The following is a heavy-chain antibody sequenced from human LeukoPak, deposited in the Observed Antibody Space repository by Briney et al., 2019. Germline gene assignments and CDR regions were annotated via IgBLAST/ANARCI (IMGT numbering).Heavy chain of an antibody. V-gene: IGHV3-53*01. D-gene: IGHD3-10*01. CDR1: GFTVSNNY. J-gene: IGHJ3*02. CDR2: IYSGGST. Sequence: PGGSLRLSCAASGFTVSNNYMSWVRQAPGKGLEWVSVIYSGGSTYFADSVKGRFTISRDYSKNTLYLQMNSLRAEDTAVYYCARVWRYYGSGSYHDAFDIWGQGTMVTVSS. CDR3: ARVWRYYGSGSYHDAFDI.